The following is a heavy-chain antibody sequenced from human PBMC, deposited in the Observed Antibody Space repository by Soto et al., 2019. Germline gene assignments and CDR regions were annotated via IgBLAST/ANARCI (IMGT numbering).Heavy chain of an antibody. J-gene: IGHJ6*02. D-gene: IGHD6-13*01. Sequence: SETLSLTCAVSGGSISSSNWWSWVRQPPGKGLEWIGEIYHSGSTNYNPSLKSRVTISVDKSKNQFSLKLSSVTAADTAVYYCARQPGAAAGKTPYYYYGMDVWGQGTTVTVSS. CDR1: GGSISSSNW. CDR3: ARQPGAAAGKTPYYYYGMDV. V-gene: IGHV4-4*02. CDR2: IYHSGST.